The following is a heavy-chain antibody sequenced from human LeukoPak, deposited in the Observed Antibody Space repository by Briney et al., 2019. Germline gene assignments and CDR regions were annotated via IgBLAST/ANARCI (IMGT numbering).Heavy chain of an antibody. CDR2: INPNSGGT. Sequence: ASVKVSCKASGYTFTGYYMHWVRQALGQGLEWMGWINPNSGGTNYAQKFQGRVTMTRDTSISTAYMELSRLRSDDTAVYYCARDSARRAAAGTGIDYWGQGTLVTVSS. CDR3: ARDSARRAAAGTGIDY. V-gene: IGHV1-2*02. D-gene: IGHD6-13*01. J-gene: IGHJ4*02. CDR1: GYTFTGYY.